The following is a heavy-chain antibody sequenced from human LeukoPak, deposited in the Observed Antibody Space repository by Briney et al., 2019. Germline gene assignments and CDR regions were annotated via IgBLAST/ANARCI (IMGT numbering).Heavy chain of an antibody. J-gene: IGHJ3*02. CDR3: ARDGYYDSSGPQDGAFDI. Sequence: PGGSLRLSCAASGFTFSSYAMSWVRQAPGKGLEWVSSISSSSRYIYYTDSLKGRFTISRDNAKNSLYLQMNSLRAEDTAVYYCARDGYYDSSGPQDGAFDIWGQGTMVTVSS. D-gene: IGHD3-22*01. CDR2: ISSSSRYI. CDR1: GFTFSSYA. V-gene: IGHV3-21*01.